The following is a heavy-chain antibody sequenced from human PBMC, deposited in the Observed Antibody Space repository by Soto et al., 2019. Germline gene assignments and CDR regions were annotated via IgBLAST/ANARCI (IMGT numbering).Heavy chain of an antibody. V-gene: IGHV1-69*01. Sequence: QVHLVQSGADGRKSGSSVRVSCTASGGGTLSNDAISWVRQAPGQGLEWLGRISPFFGTTDYSQSFQGRLTMTAYASTGTVYMDLGSLKSDDTAVYYCAREVVTETTWGSFDSWGQGTLVTVSS. CDR3: AREVVTETTWGSFDS. CDR2: ISPFFGTT. J-gene: IGHJ4*02. CDR1: GGGTLSNDA. D-gene: IGHD2-21*02.